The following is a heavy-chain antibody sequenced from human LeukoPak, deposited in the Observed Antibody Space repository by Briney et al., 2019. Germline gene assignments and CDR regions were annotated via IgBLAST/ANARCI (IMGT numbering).Heavy chain of an antibody. V-gene: IGHV4-59*01. CDR3: ARGIMRGGYYYYYYYMDV. CDR2: IYYSGST. J-gene: IGHJ6*03. D-gene: IGHD2-15*01. Sequence: KPSETLSLTCTVSGGSISSYYWSWIRQPPGKGLEWIGYIYYSGSTNYNPSLKSRVTISVDTSKNQFSLKLSSGTAADTAVYYCARGIMRGGYYYYYYYMDVWGKGTTVTVSS. CDR1: GGSISSYY.